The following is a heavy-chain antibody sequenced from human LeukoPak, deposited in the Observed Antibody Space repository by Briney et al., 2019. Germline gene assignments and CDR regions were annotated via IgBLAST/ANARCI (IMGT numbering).Heavy chain of an antibody. CDR2: VCSDGHRT. J-gene: IGHJ4*02. CDR3: VAWGSYVE. Sequence: PGGSLRLSCAASGLTVTNYWIHWVRQVPGEGPVWVSRVCSDGHRTNYADSVRGRFTISRDNAKNTVYLQMNTLRDDDTAMYYCVAWGSYVEWGGGALVTVSS. V-gene: IGHV3-74*01. CDR1: GLTVTNYW. D-gene: IGHD3-16*01.